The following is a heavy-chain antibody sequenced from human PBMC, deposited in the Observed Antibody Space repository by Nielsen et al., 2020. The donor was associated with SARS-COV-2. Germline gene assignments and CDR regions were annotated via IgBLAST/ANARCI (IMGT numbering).Heavy chain of an antibody. D-gene: IGHD1-1*01. V-gene: IGHV1-18*01. Sequence: ASVKVFCKASGYTFTSYGISWVRQAPGQGLEWMGWISAYNGNTNCAQKPQGRVTMTTDTSTSTADMELRSLRSDDTAVYYCASRNVGYYYYGMDVWGQGTTVTVSS. CDR3: ASRNVGYYYYGMDV. J-gene: IGHJ6*02. CDR2: ISAYNGNT. CDR1: GYTFTSYG.